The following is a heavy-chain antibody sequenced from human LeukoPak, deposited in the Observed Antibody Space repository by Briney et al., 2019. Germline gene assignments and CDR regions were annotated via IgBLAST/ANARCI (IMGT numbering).Heavy chain of an antibody. V-gene: IGHV3-23*01. Sequence: PGGSLRLSCAASGFTFSSYAMSWVRQAPGRGLEWVSHISGSGYRTNYADSVKGRFTISRDNSENTLYLQMNSLRAEDTAVYYCAKDLGHCSTTSCYGSWFDPWGQGTLVTVSS. J-gene: IGHJ5*02. CDR3: AKDLGHCSTTSCYGSWFDP. CDR2: ISGSGYRT. D-gene: IGHD2-2*01. CDR1: GFTFSSYA.